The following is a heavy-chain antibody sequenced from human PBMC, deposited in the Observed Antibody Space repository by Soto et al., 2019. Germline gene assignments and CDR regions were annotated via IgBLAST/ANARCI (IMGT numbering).Heavy chain of an antibody. J-gene: IGHJ3*01. D-gene: IGHD4-17*01. Sequence: QFRLKKSGQERVGPSGTLSLPCPCFGASTGITFTYWSGIGLHPGKGLEYIGYIYYSGATYYSPSLESRVTISVDTSKNQFSLKLTSVTAADTARYYCARCSDIGDKRDAFDVWGQGTMVTVSS. CDR3: ARCSDIGDKRDAFDV. CDR1: GASTGITFTY. V-gene: IGHV4-31*02. CDR2: IYYSGAT.